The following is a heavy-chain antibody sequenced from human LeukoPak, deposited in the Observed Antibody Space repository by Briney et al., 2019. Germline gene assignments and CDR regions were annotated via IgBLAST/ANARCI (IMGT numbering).Heavy chain of an antibody. CDR2: SYTSGST. J-gene: IGHJ4*02. CDR3: ARDRPLYSSGWSTFDY. D-gene: IGHD6-19*01. Sequence: PSETLALTRTVSGGCISSYYWSWIRQPAGKGLEWIGRSYTSGSTNYNPSLKSRVTMSVDTSKNQFSLKLSSVTAADTAVYYCARDRPLYSSGWSTFDYWGQGTLVTVSS. CDR1: GGCISSYY. V-gene: IGHV4-4*07.